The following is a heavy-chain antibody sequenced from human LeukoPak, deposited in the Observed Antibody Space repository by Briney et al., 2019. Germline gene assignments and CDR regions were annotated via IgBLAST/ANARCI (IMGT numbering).Heavy chain of an antibody. CDR1: GFTFDDYA. Sequence: GRSLRLSCAASGFTFDDYAMHWVRQAPGKGLEWVSGISWNSGSIGYADSVKGRFTISRDNAKNSLYLQMNSLRAEDTALYYCAKDRAYSSGWYEPPLFDYWGQGTLVTVSS. J-gene: IGHJ4*02. D-gene: IGHD6-19*01. CDR2: ISWNSGSI. V-gene: IGHV3-9*01. CDR3: AKDRAYSSGWYEPPLFDY.